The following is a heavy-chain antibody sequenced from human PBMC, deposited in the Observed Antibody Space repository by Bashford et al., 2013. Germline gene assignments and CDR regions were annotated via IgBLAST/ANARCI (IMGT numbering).Heavy chain of an antibody. J-gene: IGHJ6*02. CDR2: IYPGDSNT. CDR3: ARQGETTLIPRYYGMDV. CDR1: GYSFSSYW. V-gene: IGHV5-51*01. D-gene: IGHD1-1*01. Sequence: GESLKISCKGSGYSFSSYWIAWVRQMPGKGLEWMGIIYPGDSNTKYSPAFQGQVTISADKSISAAYLQWSSLKASDTAMYYCARQGETTLIPRYYGMDVWGQGTMVTVSS.